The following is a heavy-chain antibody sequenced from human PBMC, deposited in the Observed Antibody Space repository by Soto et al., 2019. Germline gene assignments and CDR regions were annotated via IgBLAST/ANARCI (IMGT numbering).Heavy chain of an antibody. V-gene: IGHV1-69*02. CDR1: GGTFSSYT. D-gene: IGHD6-19*01. CDR2: IIPILGIA. Sequence: QVQLVQSGAEVKKPGSSVKVSCKASGGTFSSYTISWVRQAPGQGLEWMGRIIPILGIANSAQKFQGRVPITADKSTSTDYIELSSLRSEDTAVYYCARGIAVAGRRGGDYWGQGTLVTVSS. CDR3: ARGIAVAGRRGGDY. J-gene: IGHJ4*02.